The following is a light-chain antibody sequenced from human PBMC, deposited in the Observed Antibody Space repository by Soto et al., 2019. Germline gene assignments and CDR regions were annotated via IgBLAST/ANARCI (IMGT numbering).Light chain of an antibody. J-gene: IGKJ1*01. CDR2: LGS. V-gene: IGKV2-28*01. CDR3: MQSLQTPPT. Sequence: DVVMTQSPLTLPVTPGEPASISCGSSQTLLHTDGYNYLDWYVQKPGQSPQLLIYLGSNRASGVPDKFSGSGSGTDFTLKITRVETEDGGVYYCMQSLQTPPTFGQETNVEIK. CDR1: QTLLHTDGYNY.